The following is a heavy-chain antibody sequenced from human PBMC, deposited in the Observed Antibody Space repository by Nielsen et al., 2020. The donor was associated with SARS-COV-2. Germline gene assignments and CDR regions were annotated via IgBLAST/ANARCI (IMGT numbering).Heavy chain of an antibody. V-gene: IGHV1-46*01. CDR2: INTSGGST. CDR3: ARARATIFGLVMSYGMDV. Sequence: ASVKVSCKASGFTFTSYYMHWVRQAPGQGLEWMGIINTSGGSTNYAQKFQGTVTMTRDASISTVYMELTSDDTAVYYCARARATIFGLVMSYGMDVWGQGTTVAVSS. D-gene: IGHD3/OR15-3a*01. J-gene: IGHJ6*02. CDR1: GFTFTSYY.